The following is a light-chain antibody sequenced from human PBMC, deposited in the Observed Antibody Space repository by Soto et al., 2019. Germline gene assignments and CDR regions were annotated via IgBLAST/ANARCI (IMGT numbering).Light chain of an antibody. J-gene: IGLJ2*01. CDR3: QSYDSSLSAVV. Sequence: QSVLTQPPSVSGAXXXRVTXXXTGSSSNIGAGYDVHWYQQLPGTAPKLLIYGNSNRPSGVPDRFSGSKSGTSASLAITGLQAEDEADYYCQSYDSSLSAVVFGGGTKLTVL. CDR2: GNS. V-gene: IGLV1-40*01. CDR1: SSNIGAGYD.